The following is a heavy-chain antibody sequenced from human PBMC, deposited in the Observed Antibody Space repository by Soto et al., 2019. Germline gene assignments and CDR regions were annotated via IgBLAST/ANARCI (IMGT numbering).Heavy chain of an antibody. V-gene: IGHV3-30*02. CDR2: IWYDRSTK. J-gene: IGHJ6*03. Sequence: GGSLRLSCAASGFTFSSYGMHWVRQAPGKGLEWVAGIWYDRSTKDYADSVKGRFTISRDNAKNSLYLQMNSLRAEDTALYYCAKAQPPYYYYYMDVWGKGTTVTVSS. CDR1: GFTFSSYG. CDR3: AKAQPPYYYYYMDV.